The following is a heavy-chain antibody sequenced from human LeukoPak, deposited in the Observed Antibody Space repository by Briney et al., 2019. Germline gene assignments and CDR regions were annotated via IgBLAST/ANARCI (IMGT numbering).Heavy chain of an antibody. CDR2: IKSKMAGGTA. V-gene: IGHV3-15*07. CDR1: GLTVSDVW. J-gene: IGHJ4*02. D-gene: IGHD3-16*01. Sequence: GGSLRLSCAVSGLTVSDVWMNWVRQSAGRGLEWVGRIKSKMAGGTADYAAPVKGRFTISRDDSRNTVDLQMNGLTVEDTPLYYCAWGGAQHYESWGQGTLVTVSS. CDR3: AWGGAQHYES.